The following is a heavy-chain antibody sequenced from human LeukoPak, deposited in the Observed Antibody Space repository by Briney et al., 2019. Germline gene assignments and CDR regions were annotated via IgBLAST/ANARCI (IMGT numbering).Heavy chain of an antibody. CDR2: MRDDGSEE. Sequence: GGSLRLSCAASGFTFRRHWMSWVRQAPGKGLEWVANMRDDGSEEFYVNSVKGRFTISRDNAKNSLYLQMDSLRAEDTAVYYCAKDLGPGYSSTWHRGWFDPWGQGTLVTVSS. CDR1: GFTFRRHW. CDR3: AKDLGPGYSSTWHRGWFDP. J-gene: IGHJ5*02. D-gene: IGHD6-13*01. V-gene: IGHV3-7*03.